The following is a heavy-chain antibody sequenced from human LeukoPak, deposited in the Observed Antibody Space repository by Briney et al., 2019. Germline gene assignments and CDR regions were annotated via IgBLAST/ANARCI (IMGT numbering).Heavy chain of an antibody. CDR2: IHYSGTT. V-gene: IGHV4-31*03. CDR1: GVSFSNGGYY. Sequence: SETLSLTCTVSGVSFSNGGYYWSWTRQHPGKGLEWIGCIHYSGTTYYNPSLKSRVTISIDTAKNQFSLKLTSVTVADTAVYYCARGTGDWGQGTLVTVSS. D-gene: IGHD1-14*01. J-gene: IGHJ4*02. CDR3: ARGTGD.